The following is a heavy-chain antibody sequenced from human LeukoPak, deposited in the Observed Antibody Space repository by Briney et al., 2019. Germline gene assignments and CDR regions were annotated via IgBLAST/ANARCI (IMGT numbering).Heavy chain of an antibody. J-gene: IGHJ4*02. CDR2: ISSSSSTI. CDR1: GFTFSSYS. CDR3: ARDYSYGLDY. Sequence: GGSLRLSCAASGFTFSSYSMNWVRQAPGKGLEWVSYISSSSSTIYYADSVKGRFTISRDNAENTVYLEMNSLRDEDTAVYYCARDYSYGLDYWGQGTLVTVSS. D-gene: IGHD5-18*01. V-gene: IGHV3-48*02.